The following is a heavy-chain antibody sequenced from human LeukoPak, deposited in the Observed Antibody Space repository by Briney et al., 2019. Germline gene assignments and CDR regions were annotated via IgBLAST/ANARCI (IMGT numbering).Heavy chain of an antibody. CDR3: AGTSSGDTEVFHN. J-gene: IGHJ4*02. CDR2: INRSGDST. D-gene: IGHD3-22*01. CDR1: AYTFTSYY. Sequence: GASVKVSCKASAYTFTSYYIHWVRQAPGQGLEWMGIINRSGDSTTYAQKFQGRVTMTRDTSTSTVYMELSSLRSEDTAVYYCAGTSSGDTEVFHNWGQGTMVTVSS. V-gene: IGHV1-46*01.